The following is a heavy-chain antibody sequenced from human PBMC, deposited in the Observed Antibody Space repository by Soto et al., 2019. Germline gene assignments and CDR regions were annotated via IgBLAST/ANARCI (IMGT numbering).Heavy chain of an antibody. Sequence: EVELLESGGGLVQPGGSLRLSCVGSGFTFINYAMNWVRQTPGKGLEWVSGISGGGDRTFDADSVKGRFTISRDNSKNTVNLQMNSLRADDTAVYYCARKALGSTSRPDWWYFDLWGRGTLVTVSS. V-gene: IGHV3-23*01. D-gene: IGHD2-2*01. CDR3: ARKALGSTSRPDWWYFDL. CDR1: GFTFINYA. J-gene: IGHJ2*01. CDR2: ISGGGDRT.